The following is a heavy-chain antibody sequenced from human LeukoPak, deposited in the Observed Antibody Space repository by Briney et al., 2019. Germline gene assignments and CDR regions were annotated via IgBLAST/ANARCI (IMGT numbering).Heavy chain of an antibody. CDR2: ISSSSSHT. CDR1: GFTFSDNY. J-gene: IGHJ4*02. D-gene: IGHD1-26*01. V-gene: IGHV3-11*05. CDR3: ARDLSGSYYFDY. Sequence: GGSLRLSCGPSGFTFSDNYMSWIRPAPGEGREWVSYISSSSSHTNYADSVKGRFTISRDNAKNSLYLQMNSLRAEDTAVYYCARDLSGSYYFDYWGQGTLVTVSS.